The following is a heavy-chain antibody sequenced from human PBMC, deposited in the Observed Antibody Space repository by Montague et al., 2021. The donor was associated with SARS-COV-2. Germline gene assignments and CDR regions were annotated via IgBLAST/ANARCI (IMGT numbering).Heavy chain of an antibody. D-gene: IGHD3-3*01. CDR2: IDYSGST. CDR1: GGSISSSSYY. J-gene: IGHJ5*02. Sequence: SETLSLTCTVSGGSISSSSYYWGWIRQPPGKGLEWIGYIDYSGSTNYNRCLESRVTISVDTSKNQFSLKLSSVTTADTAVYYCARVSRITIFGVVGWFDPWGQGTLVTVSS. CDR3: ARVSRITIFGVVGWFDP. V-gene: IGHV4-61*05.